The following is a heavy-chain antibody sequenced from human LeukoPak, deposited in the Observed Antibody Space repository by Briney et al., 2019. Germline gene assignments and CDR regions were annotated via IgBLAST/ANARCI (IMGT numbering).Heavy chain of an antibody. CDR2: ITYSSGNT. V-gene: IGHV3-23*01. CDR1: GFTFSAYG. J-gene: IGHJ4*02. Sequence: PGGSLRLSCAASGFTFSAYGMSWFRQAPGKGLEWVSAITYSSGNTYYADPVKGRFTISRDNSKNTLYLQMNSLRAEDTALYYCAKDGTGCGGDCYSDYWGQGTLVTVSS. CDR3: AKDGTGCGGDCYSDY. D-gene: IGHD2-21*02.